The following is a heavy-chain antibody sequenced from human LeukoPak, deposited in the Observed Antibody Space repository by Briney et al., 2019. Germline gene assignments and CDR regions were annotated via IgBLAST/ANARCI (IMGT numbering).Heavy chain of an antibody. J-gene: IGHJ4*02. CDR2: IRYDGSNK. V-gene: IGHV3-30*02. Sequence: GGSLRLSCAAPGFTFSSYGMHWVRQAPGKGLEWVAFIRYDGSNKYYADSVKGRFTISRDNSKNTLYLQMNSLRAEDTAVYYCAKDLFQQTGDDYWGQGTLVTVSS. D-gene: IGHD2-8*02. CDR3: AKDLFQQTGDDY. CDR1: GFTFSSYG.